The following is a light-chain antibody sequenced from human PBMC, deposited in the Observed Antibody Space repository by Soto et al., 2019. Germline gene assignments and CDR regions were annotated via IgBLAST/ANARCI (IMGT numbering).Light chain of an antibody. Sequence: QSALTQPASVSGSPGQSITISCTGTSSDVGSYNLVSWYQQYPGKAPKLMIYDVSKRPSGVPDRFSGSKSGNTASLTISGLQAEDEADYYCCSYAGSYTYYVFGTGTKLT. CDR1: SSDVGSYNL. CDR3: CSYAGSYTYYV. V-gene: IGLV2-11*01. J-gene: IGLJ1*01. CDR2: DVS.